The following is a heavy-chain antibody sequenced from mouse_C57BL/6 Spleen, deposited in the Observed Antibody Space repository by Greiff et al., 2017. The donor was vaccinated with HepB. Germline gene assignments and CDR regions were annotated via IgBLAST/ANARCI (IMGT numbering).Heavy chain of an antibody. Sequence: VKLMESGAELVRPGASVTLSCKASGYTFTDYEMHWVKQTPVHGLEWIGAIDPETGGTAYNQKFKGKAILTADKSSSTAYMELRSLTSEDSAVYYCTIYCDYESWFAYWGQGTLVTVSA. CDR3: TIYCDYESWFAY. CDR2: IDPETGGT. V-gene: IGHV1-15*01. D-gene: IGHD2-4*01. CDR1: GYTFTDYE. J-gene: IGHJ3*01.